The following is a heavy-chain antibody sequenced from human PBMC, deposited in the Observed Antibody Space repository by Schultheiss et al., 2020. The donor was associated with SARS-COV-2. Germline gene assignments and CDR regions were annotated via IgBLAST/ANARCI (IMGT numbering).Heavy chain of an antibody. Sequence: SETLSLTCTVSGGSISSGGYYWSWIRQHPGKGLEWIGYIYYSGSTYYNPSLKSRVTISVDTSKNQFSLKLSSVTAADTAVYYCAREKSSGWANDAFDIWGQGTTVTVSS. CDR2: IYYSGST. J-gene: IGHJ3*02. CDR3: AREKSSGWANDAFDI. V-gene: IGHV4-31*03. CDR1: GGSISSGGYY. D-gene: IGHD6-19*01.